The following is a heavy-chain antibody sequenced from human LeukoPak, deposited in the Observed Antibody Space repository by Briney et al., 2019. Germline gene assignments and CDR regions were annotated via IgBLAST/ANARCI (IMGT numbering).Heavy chain of an antibody. CDR1: GFTFSSYS. J-gene: IGHJ6*02. CDR2: ISSSSSYI. D-gene: IGHD2-15*01. V-gene: IGHV3-21*01. Sequence: GGSLRLSCAASGFTFSSYSMNWVRQAPGKGLEWVSSISSSSSYIYYADSVKGRFTISRDNAKNSLYLQMNSLRAEDTAVYYCARYGGDLLRNYYGMDVWGQGTTVTVSS. CDR3: ARYGGDLLRNYYGMDV.